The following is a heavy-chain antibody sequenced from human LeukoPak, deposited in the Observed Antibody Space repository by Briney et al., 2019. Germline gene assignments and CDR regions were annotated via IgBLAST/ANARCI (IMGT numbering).Heavy chain of an antibody. Sequence: SETLSLTCTVSGVSISSGGYYWSWIRQHPGKGLEWIGYIFYSGSTSYNPSLKSRVTISADTSKNQFSLKLNSVTAADTAVYYCAIATTVTTPADYWGQGTLVTVSS. CDR1: GVSISSGGYY. D-gene: IGHD4-17*01. CDR2: IFYSGST. J-gene: IGHJ4*02. CDR3: AIATTVTTPADY. V-gene: IGHV4-31*03.